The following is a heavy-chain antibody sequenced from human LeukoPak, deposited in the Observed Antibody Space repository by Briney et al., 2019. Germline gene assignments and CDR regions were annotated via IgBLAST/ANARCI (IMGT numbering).Heavy chain of an antibody. J-gene: IGHJ4*02. CDR3: ARAPEWELQPLGY. CDR1: GFTFSSYA. CDR2: ISSSGSSI. Sequence: GGSLRLSCAASGFTFSSYAMNWVRQAPGKGLEWVSYISSSGSSIYYADSVKGRFTISRDNAKNSLYLQMNSLRAEDTAVYYCARAPEWELQPLGYWGQGTLVTVSS. V-gene: IGHV3-48*03. D-gene: IGHD1-26*01.